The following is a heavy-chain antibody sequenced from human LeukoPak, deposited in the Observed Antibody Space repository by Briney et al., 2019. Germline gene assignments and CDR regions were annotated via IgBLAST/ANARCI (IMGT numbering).Heavy chain of an antibody. CDR3: ARGGEYNYDYVDFDY. J-gene: IGHJ4*02. D-gene: IGHD3-16*01. CDR1: GFTFSSYW. Sequence: GGSLRLSCAASGFTFSSYWMSWVRQAPGKGLEWVANIKQDGSEKYYVDSVKGRFTISRDNAKNSLYLQMNSLRAEDTAVYYCARGGEYNYDYVDFDYWGQGTLVTVSS. V-gene: IGHV3-7*01. CDR2: IKQDGSEK.